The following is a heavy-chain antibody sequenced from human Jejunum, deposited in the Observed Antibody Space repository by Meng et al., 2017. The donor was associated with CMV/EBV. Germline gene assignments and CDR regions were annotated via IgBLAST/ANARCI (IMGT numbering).Heavy chain of an antibody. V-gene: IGHV1-3*01. CDR2: INGGNGKT. Sequence: VQLVQSGAEGKKPGASVKVSCKASGYTFTSYAIHWVRQAPGQRLEWMGWINGGNGKTKYSQKFQGRVTITRDTSASTAYMELSSLRSEDTAVYYCARDVVVPAALTVRIDYWGQGTLVTVSS. CDR1: GYTFTSYA. CDR3: ARDVVVPAALTVRIDY. D-gene: IGHD2-2*01. J-gene: IGHJ4*02.